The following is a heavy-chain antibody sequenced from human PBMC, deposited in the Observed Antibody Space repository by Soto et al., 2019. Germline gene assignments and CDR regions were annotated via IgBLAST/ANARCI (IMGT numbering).Heavy chain of an antibody. CDR2: IYSDGKT. V-gene: IGHV3-53*02. J-gene: IGHJ4*02. D-gene: IGHD3-22*01. Sequence: EVQLVETGGGLIQPGGSLRLSCAASGITVSTNYMSWVRQAPGKGLEWVSVIYSDGKTFYADSVKGRFTISRDNSQNTGSLQMKGLRADDRAVDYCGRDGGGGYYDSSGYMAVWGQGTLVTVSS. CDR1: GITVSTNY. CDR3: GRDGGGGYYDSSGYMAV.